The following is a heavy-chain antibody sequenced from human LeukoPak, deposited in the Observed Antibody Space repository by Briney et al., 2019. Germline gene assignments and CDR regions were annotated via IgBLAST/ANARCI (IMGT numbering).Heavy chain of an antibody. Sequence: GASVKVSCKASGGTFSSYAISCVRQAPGQGLEWMGRIIPIFGTANYAQKFQGRVTITTDESTSTAYIELSSLRSEDTAVYYCASNRRYSSGWYYWFDPWGQGTLVTVSS. V-gene: IGHV1-69*05. CDR3: ASNRRYSSGWYYWFDP. CDR1: GGTFSSYA. J-gene: IGHJ5*02. D-gene: IGHD6-19*01. CDR2: IIPIFGTA.